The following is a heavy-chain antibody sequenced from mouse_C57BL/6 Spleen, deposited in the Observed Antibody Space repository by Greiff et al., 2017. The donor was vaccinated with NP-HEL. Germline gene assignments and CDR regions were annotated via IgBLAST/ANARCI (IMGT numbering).Heavy chain of an antibody. CDR1: GYTFTSYW. Sequence: QVQLQQPGAELVKPGASVKMSCKASGYTFTSYWITWVKQRPGQGLEWIGDIYPGSGSTNYNEKFKSKATLTVDTSSRTAYRQLSSLTSEYSAVYYCARRVVLGLYWYFDVWGTGTTVTVSS. CDR3: ARRVVLGLYWYFDV. CDR2: IYPGSGST. V-gene: IGHV1-55*01. J-gene: IGHJ1*03. D-gene: IGHD4-1*01.